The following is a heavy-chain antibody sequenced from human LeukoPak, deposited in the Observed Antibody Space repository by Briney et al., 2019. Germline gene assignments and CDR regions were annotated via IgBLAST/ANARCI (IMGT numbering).Heavy chain of an antibody. CDR3: ASTSEGATPFDY. CDR1: GFTFDDYG. CDR2: INWNGGST. Sequence: PGGSLRLSCAASGFTFDDYGISWVRQAPGKGLEWVSGINWNGGSTGYADSVKGRFTISRDNAKNSLYLQMNSLRAEDTALYYCASTSEGATPFDYWGQGTLVTVSS. D-gene: IGHD1-26*01. V-gene: IGHV3-20*04. J-gene: IGHJ4*02.